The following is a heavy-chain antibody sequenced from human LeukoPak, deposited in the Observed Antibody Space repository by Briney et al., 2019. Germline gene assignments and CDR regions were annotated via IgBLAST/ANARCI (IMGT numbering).Heavy chain of an antibody. J-gene: IGHJ6*02. Sequence: TGGSLRLSCAASGFTFSDYSMSWIRQAPGKGLEWVSYISSSGSTIYYADSVRGRFTTSRDNAKNSLSLQMNSLRAEDTAVYYCARGGATSYYYYGMDVWGQGTTVTVSS. V-gene: IGHV3-11*01. CDR1: GFTFSDYS. D-gene: IGHD1-26*01. CDR2: ISSSGSTI. CDR3: ARGGATSYYYYGMDV.